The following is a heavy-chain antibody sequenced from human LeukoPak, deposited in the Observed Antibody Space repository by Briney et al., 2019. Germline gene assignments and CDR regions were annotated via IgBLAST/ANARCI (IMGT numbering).Heavy chain of an antibody. J-gene: IGHJ3*02. V-gene: IGHV4-61*02. D-gene: IGHD2-2*01. CDR1: GGSFSSGSYY. Sequence: SETLSLTCTVSGGSFSSGSYYWSWIRQPAGKGLEWIGRIYTSGSTNYNPSLKSRVTISVDTSKNQFSLKLSSVTAADTAVYYCARDHCSSTSCLEDDAFDIWGQGTMVTVSS. CDR2: IYTSGST. CDR3: ARDHCSSTSCLEDDAFDI.